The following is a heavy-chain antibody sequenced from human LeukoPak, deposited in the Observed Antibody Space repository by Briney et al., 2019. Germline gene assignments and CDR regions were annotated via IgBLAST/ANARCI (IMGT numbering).Heavy chain of an antibody. CDR2: MNPNSGNT. J-gene: IGHJ4*02. CDR1: GYTFTSYD. CDR3: AKNTALTGEFES. V-gene: IGHV1-8*01. D-gene: IGHD7-27*01. Sequence: ASVKVSCKASGYTFTSYDVNWFRQATGEGLEWMGWMNPNSGNTGYAQKFQGRVTLTRDTSISTAYMELSSLRSEDTAVYYCAKNTALTGEFESWGQGTPVTVSS.